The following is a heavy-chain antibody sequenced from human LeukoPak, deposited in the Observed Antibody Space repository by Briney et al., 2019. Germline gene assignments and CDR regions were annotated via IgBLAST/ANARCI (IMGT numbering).Heavy chain of an antibody. V-gene: IGHV1-8*01. J-gene: IGHJ4*02. CDR1: GYTFTSYD. Sequence: ASVKVSCKASGYTFTSYDINWVRQATGQGLEWMGWMNPNSGNTGYAQKFQGRVTMTRNTSISTAYMELSSLRSEDTAVYYCARVEWELLGYYFDYWGQGTLVTVSS. CDR3: ARVEWELLGYYFDY. D-gene: IGHD1-26*01. CDR2: MNPNSGNT.